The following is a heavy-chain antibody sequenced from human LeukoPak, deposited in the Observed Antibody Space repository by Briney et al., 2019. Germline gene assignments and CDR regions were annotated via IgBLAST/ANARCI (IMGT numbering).Heavy chain of an antibody. Sequence: WVRQAPGKGLEWVSSISSSSSYIYYADSVKGRFTISRDNAKNSLYLQMNSLRAEDTAVYYCARGSYSSSWYNWFDPWGQGTLVTVSS. J-gene: IGHJ5*02. CDR2: ISSSSSYI. V-gene: IGHV3-21*01. D-gene: IGHD6-13*01. CDR3: ARGSYSSSWYNWFDP.